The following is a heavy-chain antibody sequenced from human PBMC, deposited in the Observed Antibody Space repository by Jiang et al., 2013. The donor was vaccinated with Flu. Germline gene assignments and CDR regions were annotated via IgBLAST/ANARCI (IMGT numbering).Heavy chain of an antibody. J-gene: IGHJ4*02. Sequence: KANSYTTEYAASVKGRFTISRDDSKNSLYLQMNSLKTEDTAVYYCARDRCSSTSCYVHFDYWGQGTLVTVSS. CDR2: KANSYTT. CDR3: ARDRCSSTSCYVHFDY. V-gene: IGHV3-72*01. D-gene: IGHD2-2*01.